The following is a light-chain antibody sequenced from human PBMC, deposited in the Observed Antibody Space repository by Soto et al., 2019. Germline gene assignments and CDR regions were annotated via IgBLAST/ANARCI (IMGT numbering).Light chain of an antibody. CDR1: SGHSSYA. V-gene: IGLV4-69*01. CDR3: QTWGTGIQV. J-gene: IGLJ3*02. Sequence: QPVLTQSPSASASLGASVKLTCTLSSGHSSYAIAWHQQQPEKGPRYLMNLNSDGSHTKGDGIPDRFSGSTSVAERYLTISSLQSEDEADYYCQTWGTGIQVFGGGTKLTVL. CDR2: LNSDGSH.